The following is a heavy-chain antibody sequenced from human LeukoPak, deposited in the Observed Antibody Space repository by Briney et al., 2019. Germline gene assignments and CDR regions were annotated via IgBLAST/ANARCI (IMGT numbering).Heavy chain of an antibody. CDR2: IYHSERT. D-gene: IGHD3-22*01. Sequence: ETLSLTCAVSGYYISSSSYYWGWIRQSPGTGLVWFVDIYHSERTYYNPSLKSRVVISIDTSKNQFSLILRSMTAADTALFFCEKRRYHESTGYFEGGRGTLVTVSS. CDR1: GYYISSSSYY. CDR3: EKRRYHESTGYFE. V-gene: IGHV4-39*01. J-gene: IGHJ1*01.